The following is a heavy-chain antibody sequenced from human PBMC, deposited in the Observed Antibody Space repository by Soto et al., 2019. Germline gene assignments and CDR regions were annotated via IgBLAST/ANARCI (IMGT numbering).Heavy chain of an antibody. CDR1: DFTFRNSW. V-gene: IGHV3-7*03. CDR2: IKPDGGAT. D-gene: IGHD3-16*01. CDR3: FGGNGGPQ. J-gene: IGHJ4*02. Sequence: QLVESGGDLVQPGGSLRLSCATSDFTFRNSWINWVRQAPGKGLEWVANIKPDGGATNYVDSVKGRFTISRDNVRNSASLQINSLRVEDTAVYFCFGGNGGPQWGQGTLVTVSS.